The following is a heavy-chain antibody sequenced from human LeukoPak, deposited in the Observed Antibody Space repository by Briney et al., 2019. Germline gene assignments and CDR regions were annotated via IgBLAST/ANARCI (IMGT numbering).Heavy chain of an antibody. J-gene: IGHJ5*02. CDR2: IYPGDSDT. CDR3: ATFTMVRGVTYQNWFDP. D-gene: IGHD3-10*01. V-gene: IGHV5-51*01. Sequence: GESLKISCKGSGYSFTSYWIGWVRQMPGKGLEWMGIIYPGDSDTRYSPSFQGQVTISADKSISTAYLQWSSLKASDTAMYYCATFTMVRGVTYQNWFDPWGQGTLVTVSP. CDR1: GYSFTSYW.